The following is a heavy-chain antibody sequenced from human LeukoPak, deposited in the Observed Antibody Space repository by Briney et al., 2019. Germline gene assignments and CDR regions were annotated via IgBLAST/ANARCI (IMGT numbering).Heavy chain of an antibody. D-gene: IGHD6-19*01. CDR2: IRNKAMGYTT. CDR1: GFTFSSYS. Sequence: GGSLRLSCAASGFTFSSYSMNWVRQAPGKGLEWVGRIRNKAMGYTTEYAASVKDRFTISRDDSKNSLYLHMNSLETEDTAVYYCARGRYRNGWRAIDYWGQGTLVTVSS. J-gene: IGHJ4*02. V-gene: IGHV3-72*01. CDR3: ARGRYRNGWRAIDY.